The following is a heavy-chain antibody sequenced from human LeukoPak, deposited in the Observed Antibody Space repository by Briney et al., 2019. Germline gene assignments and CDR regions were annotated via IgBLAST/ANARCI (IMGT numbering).Heavy chain of an antibody. CDR1: GFTLISFV. J-gene: IGHJ3*02. CDR2: ISYDGDNK. CDR3: ARSPYSSSSGYAFDI. V-gene: IGHV3-30*04. Sequence: QTGGTLRLSGTASGFTLISFVMIWLRHAPGKGLQWMSTISYDGDNKYYVDSVKGRFTISRDNSKNTLYLQMNSLRAEDTAVYYCARSPYSSSSGYAFDIWGQGTMVTVSS. D-gene: IGHD6-6*01.